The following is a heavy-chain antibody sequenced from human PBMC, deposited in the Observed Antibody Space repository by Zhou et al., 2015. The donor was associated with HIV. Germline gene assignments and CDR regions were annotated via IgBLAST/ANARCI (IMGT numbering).Heavy chain of an antibody. D-gene: IGHD3-22*01. Sequence: QVQLVQSGTEVKRPGSSVKVPCKASGSTFSDSEISWVRQAPGQGLEWMGRFIPMSDIENHAQKFRGRLTISADRSTGTAYMELSRLRSEDAAVYYCATSSGKYDFAFDVWGQGTRLIVSS. J-gene: IGHJ3*01. CDR1: GSTFSDSE. CDR3: ATSSGKYDFAFDV. CDR2: FIPMSDIE. V-gene: IGHV1-69*09.